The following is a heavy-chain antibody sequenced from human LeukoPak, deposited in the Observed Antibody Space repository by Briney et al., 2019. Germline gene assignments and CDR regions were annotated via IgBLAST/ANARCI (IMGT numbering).Heavy chain of an antibody. CDR2: IYRDGST. CDR1: GFTVSSKY. V-gene: IGHV3-53*01. J-gene: IGHJ6*02. CDR3: ARGGGRGNSAIDRYYYYGMDV. Sequence: PGGSLRLSCAASGFTVSSKYMSWVRQAPGKGLEWVAVIYRDGSTHYADSVKGRFTISRDNSKNTLYLQMNSLRAEDTAVYYCARGGGRGNSAIDRYYYYGMDVWGQGTTVTVSS. D-gene: IGHD4-23*01.